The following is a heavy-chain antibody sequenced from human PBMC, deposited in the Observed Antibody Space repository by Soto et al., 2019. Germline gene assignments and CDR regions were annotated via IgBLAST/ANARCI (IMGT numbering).Heavy chain of an antibody. CDR2: ISAYNGNT. V-gene: IGHV1-18*01. J-gene: IGHJ5*02. Sequence: QVQLVQSGAEVKKPGASVKVSCKASGYTFTSYGISWVRQAPGQGLEWMGWISAYNGNTNYAQKLQGRVTMTTDTPTSTAYMELRSLRSDDTAVYYCARDTYYYGSGSSPLFDPWGQGTLVTVSS. CDR1: GYTFTSYG. D-gene: IGHD3-10*01. CDR3: ARDTYYYGSGSSPLFDP.